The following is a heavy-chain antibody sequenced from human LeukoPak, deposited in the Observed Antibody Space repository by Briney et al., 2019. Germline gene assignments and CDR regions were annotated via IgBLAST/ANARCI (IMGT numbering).Heavy chain of an antibody. J-gene: IGHJ4*02. V-gene: IGHV3-23*01. CDR1: GFTFSNYA. Sequence: GGSLRLSCAASGFTFSNYAMMWVRQAPGKRLEWVSSITGSGDGTYYADSVRGRFTISRDNSENTLYLQLNSLRAEDTAVYFCVKGFVHPTYYFDYWGQGTLVSVSS. CDR2: ITGSGDGT. CDR3: VKGFVHPTYYFDY. D-gene: IGHD3-10*01.